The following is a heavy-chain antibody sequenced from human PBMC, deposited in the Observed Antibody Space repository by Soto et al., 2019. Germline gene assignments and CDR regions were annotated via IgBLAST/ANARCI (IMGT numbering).Heavy chain of an antibody. J-gene: IGHJ6*02. V-gene: IGHV1-3*01. CDR1: GYTFTSYA. D-gene: IGHD6-13*01. CDR3: ARGWVAAEDYYYYGMDV. Sequence: ASVKVSCKASGYTFTSYAMHWVRQAPGQRLEWMGWINAGNGNTKYSQKFQGRVTITRDTSASTAYMELSSLRSEDTAVYYCARGWVAAEDYYYYGMDVWGQGTTVTSP. CDR2: INAGNGNT.